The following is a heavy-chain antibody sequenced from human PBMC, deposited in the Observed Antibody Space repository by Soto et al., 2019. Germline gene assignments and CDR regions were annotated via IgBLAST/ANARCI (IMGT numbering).Heavy chain of an antibody. CDR1: GFTFVSYS. V-gene: IGHV3-48*02. CDR3: ARDLITFGGVIARRY. D-gene: IGHD3-16*02. J-gene: IGHJ4*02. CDR2: ISSSSSTI. Sequence: HRWGSLRLSCAASGFTFVSYSINWGRHSPLKGLEWVSYISSSSSTIYYADSVKGRFTISRDNAKNSLYLQMNSLRDEDTAVYYCARDLITFGGVIARRYWGQGTLVTVSS.